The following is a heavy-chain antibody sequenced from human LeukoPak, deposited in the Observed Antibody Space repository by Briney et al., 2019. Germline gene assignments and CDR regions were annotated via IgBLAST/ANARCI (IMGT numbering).Heavy chain of an antibody. Sequence: PGRSLRLSCAASGFSFSSYAMHWVRQAPGKGLEWVAVISYDGSNKYYTDSVKGRVTISRDHSKNTLNLQMNSLRAEDTALYYCARESLSGWYDQWGQETLVTVSS. CDR1: GFSFSSYA. D-gene: IGHD6-19*01. CDR3: ARESLSGWYDQ. CDR2: ISYDGSNK. J-gene: IGHJ5*02. V-gene: IGHV3-30-3*01.